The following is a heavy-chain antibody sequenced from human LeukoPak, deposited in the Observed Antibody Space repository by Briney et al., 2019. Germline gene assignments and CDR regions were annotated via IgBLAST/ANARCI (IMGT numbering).Heavy chain of an antibody. CDR3: ARDRGSSSWWTDP. Sequence: GASVKVSCKASGYTFTGNYLHWVRQAPGQGLEWMGMLNPSGGSTSYAQKFQGRVTMTRDTSTSTVYMELNRLRSDDTAVYYCARDRGSSSWWTDPWGQGTLVTVSS. J-gene: IGHJ5*02. CDR2: LNPSGGST. V-gene: IGHV1-46*01. D-gene: IGHD6-13*01. CDR1: GYTFTGNY.